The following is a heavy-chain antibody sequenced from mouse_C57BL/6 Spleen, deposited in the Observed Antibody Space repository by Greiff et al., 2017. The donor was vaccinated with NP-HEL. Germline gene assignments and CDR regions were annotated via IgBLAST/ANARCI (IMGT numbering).Heavy chain of an antibody. CDR1: GFSLTSYG. D-gene: IGHD4-1*01. CDR2: IWSDGST. Sequence: QVQLKQSGPGLVAPSQSLSITCTVSGFSLTSYGVHWVRQPPGKGLEWLVVIWSDGSTTYNSALNSRLSISKDNSKSQVFLKMNSLQTDDTAMYYCASQTGSYYAMDYWGQGTSVTVSS. V-gene: IGHV2-6*03. J-gene: IGHJ4*01. CDR3: ASQTGSYYAMDY.